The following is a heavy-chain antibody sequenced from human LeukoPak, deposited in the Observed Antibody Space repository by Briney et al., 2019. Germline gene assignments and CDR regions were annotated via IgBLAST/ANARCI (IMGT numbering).Heavy chain of an antibody. V-gene: IGHV4-59*08. CDR2: IYYSGST. J-gene: IGHJ4*02. D-gene: IGHD2-8*01. CDR1: GGSISSYY. Sequence: SETLSLTCTVSGGSISSYYWSWIRQHPGKGLEWTGYIYYSGSTYYNPSLKSRVTISVDTSKNQFSLKLSSVTAADTAVYYCARTPYCTNGICYQRNYFDYWGQGNLVTVSS. CDR3: ARTPYCTNGICYQRNYFDY.